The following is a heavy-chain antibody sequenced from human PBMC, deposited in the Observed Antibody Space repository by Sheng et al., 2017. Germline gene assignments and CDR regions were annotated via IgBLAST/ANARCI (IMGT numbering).Heavy chain of an antibody. CDR2: ISAYNGNT. Sequence: QVQLVQSGAEVKKPGASVKVSCKASGYTFTSYGISWVRQAPGQGLEWMGWISAYNGNTNYAQKLQGRVTMTTDTSTSTAYMELRSLRSDDTAVYYCARDLNSVYYDSSGYSNWFDPWGQGTLVTVSS. V-gene: IGHV1-18*01. CDR1: GYTFTSYG. D-gene: IGHD3-22*01. CDR3: ARDLNSVYYDSSGYSNWFDP. J-gene: IGHJ5*02.